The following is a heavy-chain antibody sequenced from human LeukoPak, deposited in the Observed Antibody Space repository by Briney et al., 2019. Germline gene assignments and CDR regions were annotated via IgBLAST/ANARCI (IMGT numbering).Heavy chain of an antibody. CDR1: GYSFSSYS. J-gene: IGHJ4*02. D-gene: IGHD6-19*01. Sequence: ASVKVSCKASGYSFSSYSMNWVRQAPGQGLEWMGLINPTGVSTDYAQKFQGRVTMTRDTSTTTDYMELSSLRSEDTAVYYCARGFSSSSSYFFDYWGQGTLVAVPS. CDR3: ARGFSSSSSYFFDY. CDR2: INPTGVST. V-gene: IGHV1-46*01.